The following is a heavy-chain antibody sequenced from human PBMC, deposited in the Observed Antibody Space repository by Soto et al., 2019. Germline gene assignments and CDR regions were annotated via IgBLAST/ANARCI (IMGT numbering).Heavy chain of an antibody. CDR2: IYYSGST. CDR1: GGSINSGDYH. V-gene: IGHV4-30-4*01. CDR3: ARESGGYDSSTRYGLDV. J-gene: IGHJ6*02. Sequence: SETLSLTCTVSGGSINSGDYHWTWIRQSPGKGLEWIGAIYYSGSTDYNPSLKSRVTISVDRSKNQFSLNLSSVTAADTAIYYCARESGGYDSSTRYGLDVWGQGTAVTVSS. D-gene: IGHD6-25*01.